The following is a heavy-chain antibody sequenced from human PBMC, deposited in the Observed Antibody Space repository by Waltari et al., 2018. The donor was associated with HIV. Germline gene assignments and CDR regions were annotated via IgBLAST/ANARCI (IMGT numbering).Heavy chain of an antibody. V-gene: IGHV3-48*02. D-gene: IGHD6-19*01. Sequence: EVQLVESGGGLVQPGGSLRLSCAASGFTFSRYSMNWVRQAPGKGVEWGSYISSSSSTIYYADSVKGLFTISRDNAKNSLYLQMNSLRDEDTAVYYCARGSGWYGHYWGQGTLVTVSS. CDR3: ARGSGWYGHY. CDR2: ISSSSSTI. J-gene: IGHJ4*02. CDR1: GFTFSRYS.